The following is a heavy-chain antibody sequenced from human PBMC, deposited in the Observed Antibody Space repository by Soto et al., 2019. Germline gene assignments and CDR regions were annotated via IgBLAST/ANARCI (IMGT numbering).Heavy chain of an antibody. Sequence: SETLSLTCTVSGGSVSSGSYYWSWIRQPPGKGLEWIGYIYYSVSTNYNPSLKSRVTISVDTSKNQFSLKLSSVTAADTAVYYCARVARWFGELHFDYWGQGTLVTV. CDR3: ARVARWFGELHFDY. D-gene: IGHD3-10*01. J-gene: IGHJ4*02. CDR1: GGSVSSGSYY. V-gene: IGHV4-61*01. CDR2: IYYSVST.